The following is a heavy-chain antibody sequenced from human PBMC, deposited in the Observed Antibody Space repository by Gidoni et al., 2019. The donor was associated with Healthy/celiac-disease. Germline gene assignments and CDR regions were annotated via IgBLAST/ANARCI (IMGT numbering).Heavy chain of an antibody. Sequence: QVQLVQSGAEVKKPGASVKVSCKASGYTFTSYYMHWVRQAPGQGLEWMGIINPSGGSTSYAQKFQGRVTMTRDTSTSTVYMELSSLRSEDTAVYYCARVPFRRGYDGGTFDYWGQGTLVTVSS. J-gene: IGHJ4*02. CDR3: ARVPFRRGYDGGTFDY. D-gene: IGHD5-12*01. CDR1: GYTFTSYY. CDR2: INPSGGST. V-gene: IGHV1-46*01.